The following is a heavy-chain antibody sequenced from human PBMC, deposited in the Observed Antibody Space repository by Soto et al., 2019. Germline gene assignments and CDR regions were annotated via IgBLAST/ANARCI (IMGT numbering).Heavy chain of an antibody. CDR2: INAGNGNT. CDR1: GYTFTSYA. V-gene: IGHV1-3*01. D-gene: IGHD2-15*01. Sequence: SVKVSCKASGYTFTSYAMHWVRQAPGQRLEWMGWINAGNGNTKYSQKFQGRVTITRDTSASTAYMELSSLRSEDTAVYYCARVGYCSGGSCYAFDYWGQGTLVTVSS. J-gene: IGHJ4*02. CDR3: ARVGYCSGGSCYAFDY.